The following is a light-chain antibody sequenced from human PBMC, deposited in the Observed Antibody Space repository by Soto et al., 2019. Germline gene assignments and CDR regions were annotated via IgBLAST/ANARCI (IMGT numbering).Light chain of an antibody. CDR1: QSVSSY. J-gene: IGKJ1*01. Sequence: EIVLTQSPATLSLSPGERATLSCRASQSVSSYLAWYQQKPGQAPRLLIYDASSRATGIPDRFSGSASGTDFTLTISRLEPEDFAVYYCQQYGSSPQTFGQGTRVDIK. CDR2: DAS. V-gene: IGKV3-20*01. CDR3: QQYGSSPQT.